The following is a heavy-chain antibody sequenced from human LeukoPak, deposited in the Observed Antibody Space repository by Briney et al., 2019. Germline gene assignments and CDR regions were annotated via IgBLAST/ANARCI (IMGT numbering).Heavy chain of an antibody. CDR1: GGSISTYY. CDR3: ARLSTVTTSFDY. J-gene: IGHJ4*02. D-gene: IGHD4-17*01. V-gene: IGHV4-4*07. Sequence: SETLSLTCSVAGGSISTYYWSWIRQPAGKGLEWIGRFYTSGNSYYNPSLKSRVTMSVDTSKNQFSLKLSSVTAADTAVYYCARLSTVTTSFDYWGQGTLVTVSS. CDR2: FYTSGNS.